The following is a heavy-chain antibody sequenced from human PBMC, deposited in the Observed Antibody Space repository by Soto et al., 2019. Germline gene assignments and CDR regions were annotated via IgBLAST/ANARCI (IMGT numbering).Heavy chain of an antibody. CDR1: GFTFTNYW. CDR3: ARDQSSGSWLY. V-gene: IGHV3-74*01. CDR2: SKTDGSDT. D-gene: IGHD1-26*01. J-gene: IGHJ4*02. Sequence: EVQLVESGGGLVQPGGSLRLSCAASGFTFTNYWMHWIRQAPGKGLVWVSHSKTDGSDTDYADSVKGRFTISRDNAKNTVYLQMNSLRAEDTAVYYCARDQSSGSWLYWGQGTLVTVSS.